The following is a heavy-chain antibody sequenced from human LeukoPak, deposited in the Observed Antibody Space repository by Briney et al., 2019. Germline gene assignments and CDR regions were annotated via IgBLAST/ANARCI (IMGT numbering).Heavy chain of an antibody. Sequence: GGSLRLSCAVSGITLSNYGMSWVRQAPGKGLERVAGISGSGGGTNYADSVKGRFTISRDNARNTLYLQMNSLRVEDTAAYFCAKRGVVIRVILVGFHKEAYYFDSWGQGALVTVSS. J-gene: IGHJ4*02. CDR2: ISGSGGGT. CDR1: GITLSNYG. CDR3: AKRGVVIRVILVGFHKEAYYFDS. V-gene: IGHV3-23*01. D-gene: IGHD3-22*01.